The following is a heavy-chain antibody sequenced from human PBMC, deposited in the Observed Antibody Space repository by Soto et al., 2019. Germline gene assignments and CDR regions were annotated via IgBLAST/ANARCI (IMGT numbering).Heavy chain of an antibody. V-gene: IGHV1-3*01. CDR2: INAGNGNT. J-gene: IGHJ4*02. D-gene: IGHD3-10*01. Sequence: ASVKVSCKASGYTFTSYAMHWVRQAPGQRLEWMGWINAGNGNTKYSQKFQGRVTITRDTSASTAYMELSSLRSEDTAVYYCARDLYYYGSGSSEFDYCAQGTLVTVSA. CDR1: GYTFTSYA. CDR3: ARDLYYYGSGSSEFDY.